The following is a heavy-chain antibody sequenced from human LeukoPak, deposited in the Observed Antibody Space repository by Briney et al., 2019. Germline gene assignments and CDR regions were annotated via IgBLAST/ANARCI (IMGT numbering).Heavy chain of an antibody. Sequence: GGSLRLSCAASGFTFSSYSMNWVRQAPGKGLEWVSSISSSSSYIYYADSVKGRFTISRDNAKNSLYLQMNGLRAEDTAVYYCARDWVVTAPSSLFDYWGQGTLVTVSS. CDR3: ARDWVVTAPSSLFDY. V-gene: IGHV3-21*01. CDR2: ISSSSSYI. D-gene: IGHD2-21*02. J-gene: IGHJ4*02. CDR1: GFTFSSYS.